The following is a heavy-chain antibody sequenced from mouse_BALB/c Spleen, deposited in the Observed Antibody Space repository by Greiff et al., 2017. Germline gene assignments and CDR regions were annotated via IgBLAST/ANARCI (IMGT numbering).Heavy chain of an antibody. CDR3: ARYYYDYDGFAY. D-gene: IGHD2-4*01. J-gene: IGHJ3*01. CDR1: GYSITSDYA. CDR2: ISYSGST. Sequence: DVKLQESGPGLVKPSQSLSLTCTVTGYSITSDYAWNWIRQFPGNKLEWMGYISYSGSTSYNPSLKSRISITRDTSKNQFFLQLNSVTTEDTATYYCARYYYDYDGFAYWGQGTLVTVSA. V-gene: IGHV3-2*02.